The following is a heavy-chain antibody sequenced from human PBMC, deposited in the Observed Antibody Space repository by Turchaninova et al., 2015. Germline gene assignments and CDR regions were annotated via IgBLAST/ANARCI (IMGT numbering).Heavy chain of an antibody. J-gene: IGHJ4*02. CDR3: ARVLLDIVVAPAATPTIYFDI. V-gene: IGHV3-7*03. D-gene: IGHD2-2*03. CDR2: IDQDGSEK. CDR1: GFTFSDYW. Sequence: GGSLRLSCVASGFTFSDYWMSWVRQAPGKGLEWVANIDQDGSEKYYVDSERGRFTISRDNAKNTLYLQMHSLRAEYTAVFYCARVLLDIVVAPAATPTIYFDIWGQGTLVTVFS.